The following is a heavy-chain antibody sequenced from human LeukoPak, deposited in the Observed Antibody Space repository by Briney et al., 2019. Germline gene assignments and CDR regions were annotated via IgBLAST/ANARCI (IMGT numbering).Heavy chain of an antibody. CDR1: GGSISSYY. V-gene: IGHV4-59*01. D-gene: IGHD5-24*01. Sequence: SETLSLTCTVSGGSISSYYWSGIRQPPGKGLEWIGYIYYSGSTNYNPSLKSRVTISVDTSKNQFSLKLSSVTAADTAVYYCARSRGERWLQFDAFDIWGQGTMVTVSS. CDR3: ARSRGERWLQFDAFDI. CDR2: IYYSGST. J-gene: IGHJ3*02.